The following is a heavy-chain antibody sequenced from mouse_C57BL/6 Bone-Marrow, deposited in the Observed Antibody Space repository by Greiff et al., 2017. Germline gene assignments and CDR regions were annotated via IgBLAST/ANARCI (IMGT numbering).Heavy chain of an antibody. Sequence: QVQLQQSGAELVRPGTSVKVSCKASGYAFTNYLIEWVKQRPGQGLEWIGVINPGSGGTNYNEKFKGKATLTADKSSSPAYMQLSSLTSEDSAVYFCARGHSKGYFDVWGTGTTVTVSS. D-gene: IGHD2-5*01. J-gene: IGHJ1*03. V-gene: IGHV1-54*01. CDR2: INPGSGGT. CDR1: GYAFTNYL. CDR3: ARGHSKGYFDV.